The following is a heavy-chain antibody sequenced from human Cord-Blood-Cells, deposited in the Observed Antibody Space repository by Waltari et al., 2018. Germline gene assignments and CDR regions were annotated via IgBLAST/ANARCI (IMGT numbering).Heavy chain of an antibody. CDR3: ARDRGGYDLGDAFDI. D-gene: IGHD5-12*01. CDR2: IYHRGST. V-gene: IGHV4-4*02. J-gene: IGHJ3*02. Sequence: QVQLQESGPGLVKPSGTLSLTCAVSGGSISSSNWWSWVRQPPGKGLAWIGEIYHRGSTNYNPSLKSRVTISVDKSKNQFSLKLSSVTAADTAVYYCARDRGGYDLGDAFDIWGQGTMVTVSS. CDR1: GGSISSSNW.